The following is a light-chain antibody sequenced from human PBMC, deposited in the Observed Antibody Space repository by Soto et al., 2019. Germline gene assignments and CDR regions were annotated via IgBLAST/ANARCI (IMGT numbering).Light chain of an antibody. J-gene: IGKJ4*01. CDR2: VAS. Sequence: EIVMTQSPATLSVSPGARATLSCRDSQSVSRNLAWYQQKPGQTPKLLIYVASTRATGIPARFSGSGSGTALTLTISSRQSEDFAVYYCQQYNVWPLTFGGGTKVEFK. V-gene: IGKV3-15*01. CDR3: QQYNVWPLT. CDR1: QSVSRN.